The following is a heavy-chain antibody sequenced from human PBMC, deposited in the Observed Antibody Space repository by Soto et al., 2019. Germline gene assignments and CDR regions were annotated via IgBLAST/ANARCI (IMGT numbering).Heavy chain of an antibody. CDR2: IYYSGIT. V-gene: IGHV4-59*08. Sequence: SETLSLTCTVSGGSISSYYWSWIRQPPGKGLEWIGYIYYSGITNYNPSLKSRVTISVDTSKNQFSLKLSSVTAADTAVYYCAGTYYDFWSGYPPPAYYMDVWGKGTTVTVSS. D-gene: IGHD3-3*01. J-gene: IGHJ6*03. CDR1: GGSISSYY. CDR3: AGTYYDFWSGYPPPAYYMDV.